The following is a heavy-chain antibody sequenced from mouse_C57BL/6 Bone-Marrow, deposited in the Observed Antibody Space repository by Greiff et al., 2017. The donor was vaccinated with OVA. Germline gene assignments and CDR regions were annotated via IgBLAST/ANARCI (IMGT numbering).Heavy chain of an antibody. V-gene: IGHV1-55*01. CDR2: IYPGSGRT. CDR3: ARSGITTVEGDCAMDY. CDR1: GYTFTSYW. D-gene: IGHD1-1*01. J-gene: IGHJ4*01. Sequence: VQLQQPGAELVKPGASVKMSCKASGYTFTSYWITWVKQRPGQGLEWIGDIYPGSGRTNYNEKFTSKATLTVDTSSTTAYMQLSSLTSEDAAVYYCARSGITTVEGDCAMDYWGQGTSVTVSS.